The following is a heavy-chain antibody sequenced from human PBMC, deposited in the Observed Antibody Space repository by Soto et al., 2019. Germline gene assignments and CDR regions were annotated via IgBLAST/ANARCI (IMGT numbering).Heavy chain of an antibody. D-gene: IGHD5-18*01. Sequence: QVQLVQSGAEVKKPGASVKVSCKASGYTFTSYGISWVRQAXXXXXXXMGWISAYNGNTNYAQKLQGRVTMTTDTSTSTAYMELRSLRSDDTAVYYCARVMGRGYSYGYNAYWGQGTLVTVSS. V-gene: IGHV1-18*01. CDR3: ARVMGRGYSYGYNAY. J-gene: IGHJ4*02. CDR1: GYTFTSYG. CDR2: ISAYNGNT.